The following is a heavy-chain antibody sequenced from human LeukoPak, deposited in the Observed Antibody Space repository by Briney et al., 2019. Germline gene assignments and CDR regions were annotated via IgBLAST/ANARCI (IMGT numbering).Heavy chain of an antibody. J-gene: IGHJ4*02. Sequence: PGGSLRLSCAASGFTFNSFAMSWVRQAPGKGLEWVSVISGSGGSTYYADSVKGRFTISRDNSENTLYLQMNSLRVEDTAVYYCANESPFLDYWGQGTLVTVSS. V-gene: IGHV3-23*01. CDR3: ANESPFLDY. CDR1: GFTFNSFA. CDR2: ISGSGGST.